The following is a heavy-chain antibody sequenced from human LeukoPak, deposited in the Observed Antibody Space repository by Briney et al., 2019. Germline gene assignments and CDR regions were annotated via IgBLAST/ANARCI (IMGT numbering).Heavy chain of an antibody. CDR2: INHSGST. V-gene: IGHV4-34*01. CDR3: ASYLSVAGTTSGY. J-gene: IGHJ4*02. Sequence: PSETLSLTCAVYGGSFSGCYWSWIRQPPGKGLEWIGEINHSGSTNYNPSLKSRVTISVDTSKNQFSLKLSSVTAADTAVYYCASYLSVAGTTSGYWGQGTLVTVSS. D-gene: IGHD6-19*01. CDR1: GGSFSGCY.